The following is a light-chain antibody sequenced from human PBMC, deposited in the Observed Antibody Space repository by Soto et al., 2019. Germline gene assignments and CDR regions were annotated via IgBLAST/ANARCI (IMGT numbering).Light chain of an antibody. CDR3: QQYLDWRT. CDR1: QSVGSR. CDR2: DAS. V-gene: IGKV3-15*01. J-gene: IGKJ2*02. Sequence: EIAMTQSPATLSVSPGEGATLSCRASQSVGSRVAWYQQKPGQPPRLLIHDASTRATGVPDRFSGSGSGTHFTLTITSLQSEDFAVYYCQQYLDWRTFGQGTKLEIK.